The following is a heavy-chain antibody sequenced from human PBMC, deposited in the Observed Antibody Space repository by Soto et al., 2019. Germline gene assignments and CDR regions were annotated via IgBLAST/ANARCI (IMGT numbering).Heavy chain of an antibody. J-gene: IGHJ4*02. CDR3: AKGSSGSWWILLDDN. D-gene: IGHD1-26*01. CDR2: IYHSGST. CDR1: GGSISSGGYS. V-gene: IGHV4-30-2*01. Sequence: PSETLSLTCAVSGGSISSGGYSWSWIRQPPGKGLEWIGYIYHSGSTYYNPSLKSRVTISVDRSKNQFSLKLSSVTAADTAVYYCAKGSSGSWWILLDDNWGQGTLVTVSS.